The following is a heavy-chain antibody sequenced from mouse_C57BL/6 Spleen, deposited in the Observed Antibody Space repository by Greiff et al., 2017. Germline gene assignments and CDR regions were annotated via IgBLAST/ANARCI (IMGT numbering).Heavy chain of an antibody. D-gene: IGHD1-1*01. CDR1: GYTFTSYW. CDR2: IYPGSGST. CDR3: ARSGGSSRGTRDY. J-gene: IGHJ2*01. V-gene: IGHV1-55*01. Sequence: VQLQQPGAELVKPGASVTMSCKASGYTFTSYWLTWVKQRPGQGLEWIGDIYPGSGSTHYNEKFTSKATLTVDTSSSTAYMQLSSLTSEDSAVYYCARSGGSSRGTRDYWGQGTTLTVSS.